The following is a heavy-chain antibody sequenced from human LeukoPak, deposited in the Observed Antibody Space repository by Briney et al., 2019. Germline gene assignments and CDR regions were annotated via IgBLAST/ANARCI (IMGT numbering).Heavy chain of an antibody. D-gene: IGHD3-3*01. V-gene: IGHV3-23*01. J-gene: IGHJ4*02. CDR3: ARGGLYYDFWSGYFTTDY. CDR1: GFTFSSYA. Sequence: GGSLRLSCAASGFTFSSYAMSWVRQAPGKGLEWVSAISDSGGRTYYADSVKGRFTISRDNAKNTLYLQMNSLRAEDTAVYYCARGGLYYDFWSGYFTTDYWGQGTLVTVSS. CDR2: ISDSGGRT.